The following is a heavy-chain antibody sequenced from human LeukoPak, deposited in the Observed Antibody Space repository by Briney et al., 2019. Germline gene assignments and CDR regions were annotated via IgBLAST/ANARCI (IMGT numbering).Heavy chain of an antibody. Sequence: GGSLRLSCAASGFTFSDYYMSWIRQAPGKGLEWVSYISSSGSTIYYAASVKGRFTISRDNAKNSLYLQMNSLRAEDTAVYYCARVKGRGRTIFGVVITHYYYYYYMDVWGKGTTVTVSS. D-gene: IGHD3-3*01. CDR2: ISSSGSTI. V-gene: IGHV3-11*01. CDR3: ARVKGRGRTIFGVVITHYYYYYYMDV. CDR1: GFTFSDYY. J-gene: IGHJ6*03.